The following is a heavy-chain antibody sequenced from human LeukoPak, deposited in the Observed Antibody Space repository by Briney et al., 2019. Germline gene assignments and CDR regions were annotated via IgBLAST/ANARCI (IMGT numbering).Heavy chain of an antibody. J-gene: IGHJ4*02. Sequence: GRSLRLSCTASGFTFGDYAMSWFRQAPGKGLEWVSRINSDGSSTSYADSVKGRFTISRDNAKNTLYLQMNSLRAEDTAVYYCARDLTEGKDYWGQGTLVTVSS. CDR3: ARDLTEGKDY. CDR1: GFTFGDYA. D-gene: IGHD4-23*01. V-gene: IGHV3-74*01. CDR2: INSDGSST.